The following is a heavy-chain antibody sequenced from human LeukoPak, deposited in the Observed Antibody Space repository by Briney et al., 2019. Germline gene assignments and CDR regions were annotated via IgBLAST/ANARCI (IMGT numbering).Heavy chain of an antibody. CDR3: ARDLRYYDSSGYYYKAFDI. V-gene: IGHV1-2*06. D-gene: IGHD3-22*01. Sequence: ASVKVSCKASGYTFTGYYMHWVRQAPGQGLEWMGRINPNSGGTNYAQKFQGRVTMTRDTSISTAYMELSRLRSDDTALYYCARDLRYYDSSGYYYKAFDIWGQGTMVTVSS. CDR2: INPNSGGT. CDR1: GYTFTGYY. J-gene: IGHJ3*02.